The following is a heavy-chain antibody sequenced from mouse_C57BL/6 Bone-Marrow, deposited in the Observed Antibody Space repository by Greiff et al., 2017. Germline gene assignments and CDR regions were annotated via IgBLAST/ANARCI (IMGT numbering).Heavy chain of an antibody. D-gene: IGHD1-1*02. CDR3: AREKGGKCDY. J-gene: IGHJ2*01. V-gene: IGHV1-82*01. CDR1: GYAFSSSW. CDR2: IYPGDGDT. Sequence: VQLQQSGPELVKPGASVKISCKASGYAFSSSWMNWVKQRPGKGLEWIGRIYPGDGDTNYNGKFKGKATLTADKSFSTAYMRLSSLTSEDSAVYFCAREKGGKCDYWGQGTTLTVSS.